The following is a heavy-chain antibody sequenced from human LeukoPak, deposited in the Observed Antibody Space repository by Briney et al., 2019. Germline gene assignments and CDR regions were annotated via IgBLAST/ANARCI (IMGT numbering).Heavy chain of an antibody. CDR1: GGSVTSSSHY. V-gene: IGHV4-39*01. J-gene: IGHJ3*02. D-gene: IGHD3-9*01. Sequence: SETLSLTCTVSGGSVTSSSHYWGWIRQPPGKGLEWIASIYYSGDDYYNPSLKSRATIFVDTSQSQFSLRLSSVTAADTAVYYCARHFPFDILTGNDAFDIWGQGTMVTVSS. CDR3: ARHFPFDILTGNDAFDI. CDR2: IYYSGDD.